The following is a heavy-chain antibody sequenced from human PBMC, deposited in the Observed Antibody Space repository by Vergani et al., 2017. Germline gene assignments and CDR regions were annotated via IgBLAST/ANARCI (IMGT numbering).Heavy chain of an antibody. Sequence: EVQLLESGGGLVQPGGSLRLSCAASGFTFSSYAMSWVRQAPGKGLEWVSAISGSGGSTYYADSVKGRFTISRDNSKNTLYLQMNSLRAEDTAVYYCAKIRGDTATYYYYGMDVWGQGTTVTVSS. CDR3: AKIRGDTATYYYYGMDV. J-gene: IGHJ6*02. D-gene: IGHD5-18*01. V-gene: IGHV3-23*01. CDR2: ISGSGGST. CDR1: GFTFSSYA.